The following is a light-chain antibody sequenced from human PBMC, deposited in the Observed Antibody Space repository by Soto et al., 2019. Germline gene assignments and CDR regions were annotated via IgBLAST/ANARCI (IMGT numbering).Light chain of an antibody. V-gene: IGKV3-11*01. CDR3: QQRSNWPPYT. CDR1: QSVSSY. Sequence: EIVLTQSPATLSLSPGERATLSCRASQSVSSYLAWYQQKPGHAPRLLIYDASNRTTGGPARFSGSGSGTAFTLTTSSLEPEDFAVYYCQQRSNWPPYTFGHGTKVDIK. CDR2: DAS. J-gene: IGKJ3*01.